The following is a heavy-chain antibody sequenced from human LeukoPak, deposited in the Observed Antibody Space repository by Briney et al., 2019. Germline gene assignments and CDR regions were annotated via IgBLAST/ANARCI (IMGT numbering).Heavy chain of an antibody. D-gene: IGHD2-21*01. CDR1: GFTFNNYE. Sequence: GGSLRLSCAASGFTFNNYEMKWVRQAPGTPPPPPPHISTDGTMAYYAGSVKGRFTISRDNAKNSLYLQMNSLRADDTAVYYCARETIDCGGDCYDYWGQGTLATVSS. CDR2: ISTDGTMA. J-gene: IGHJ4*02. V-gene: IGHV3-48*03. CDR3: ARETIDCGGDCYDY.